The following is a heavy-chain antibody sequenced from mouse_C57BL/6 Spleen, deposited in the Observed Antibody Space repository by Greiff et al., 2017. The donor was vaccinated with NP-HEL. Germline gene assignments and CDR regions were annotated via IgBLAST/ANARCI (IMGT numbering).Heavy chain of an antibody. CDR3: AREGVYDYDWFAY. CDR1: GFTFSSYG. J-gene: IGHJ3*01. V-gene: IGHV5-6*01. CDR2: ISSGGSYT. D-gene: IGHD2-4*01. Sequence: EVKLMESGGDLVKPGGSLKLSCAASGFTFSSYGMSWVRQTPDKRLAWVATISSGGSYTYYPDSVKGRFTISRDNAKNTLYLQMSSLKSEDTAMYYCAREGVYDYDWFAYWGQGTLVTVSA.